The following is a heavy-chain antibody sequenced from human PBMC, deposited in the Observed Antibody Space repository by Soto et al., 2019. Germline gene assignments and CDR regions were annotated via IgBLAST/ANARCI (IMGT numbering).Heavy chain of an antibody. Sequence: EVQLVESGGGLVQPGRSLRLSCAASGFTFDDYAMHWVRQAPGKGLEWVSGISWNSGSIGYADSVEGRFTISRDNAKNSLYLQMNSLGAEDTALYYCAKGDLGGSGWVDYWGQGTLVTVSS. J-gene: IGHJ4*02. CDR1: GFTFDDYA. CDR2: ISWNSGSI. V-gene: IGHV3-9*01. D-gene: IGHD6-19*01. CDR3: AKGDLGGSGWVDY.